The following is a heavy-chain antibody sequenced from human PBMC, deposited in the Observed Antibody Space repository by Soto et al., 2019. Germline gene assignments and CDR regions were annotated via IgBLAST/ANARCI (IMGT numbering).Heavy chain of an antibody. J-gene: IGHJ6*02. CDR2: IYSSELT. CDR3: AREAMRDLWSHGLDA. V-gene: IGHV4-30-4*01. D-gene: IGHD3-3*01. CDR1: GGSISSADYC. Sequence: SETLSLTCTVSGGSISSADYCWSWVRQPPGKGLEWIGSIYSSELTYYNPSLQSRVTISVDTSKKQFSLKVSSVTAADTAVYYCAREAMRDLWSHGLDAWGQGTTVTVSS.